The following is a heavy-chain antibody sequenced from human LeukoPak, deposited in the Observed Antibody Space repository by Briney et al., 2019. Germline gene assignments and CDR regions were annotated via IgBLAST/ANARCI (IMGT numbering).Heavy chain of an antibody. Sequence: GASVKVSCKASGYTFAGYYMHWVRQAPGQGPEWMGWINPNSGGTKYAQKFQGRVTMTRDTSISTAYMELSRLRSDDTAVYYCARAISITIFGVVIYWGQGTPVTVSS. J-gene: IGHJ4*02. V-gene: IGHV1-2*02. CDR1: GYTFAGYY. CDR2: INPNSGGT. CDR3: ARAISITIFGVVIY. D-gene: IGHD3-3*01.